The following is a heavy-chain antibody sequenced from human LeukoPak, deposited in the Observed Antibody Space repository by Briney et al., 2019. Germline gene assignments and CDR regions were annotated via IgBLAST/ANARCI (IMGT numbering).Heavy chain of an antibody. V-gene: IGHV3-23*01. Sequence: GGSLRLYCAASGFTFSSYAMSWVRQAPGKGLEWVSAISGSGGSTYYADSVKGRFTISRDNSKNTLYLQMNSLRADDTAVYYCAKSTSTSWYYFDYWGQGTLVTVSS. CDR3: AKSTSTSWYYFDY. CDR1: GFTFSSYA. J-gene: IGHJ4*02. D-gene: IGHD6-13*01. CDR2: ISGSGGST.